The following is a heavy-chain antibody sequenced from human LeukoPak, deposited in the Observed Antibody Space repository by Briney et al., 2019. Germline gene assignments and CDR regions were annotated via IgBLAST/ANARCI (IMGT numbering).Heavy chain of an antibody. D-gene: IGHD2/OR15-2a*01. CDR1: GYTFTSYA. Sequence: GASVKVSCKASGYTFTSYAMNWVRQAPGHGLEWMGWINTNTGNATYAQGFTGRFVFSLDTSVSTAYLQISSLKAEDTAVYYCARDHVKLGSTFHPFDAFDVWGQGTLVTVSS. CDR2: INTNTGNA. CDR3: ARDHVKLGSTFHPFDAFDV. J-gene: IGHJ3*01. V-gene: IGHV7-4-1*02.